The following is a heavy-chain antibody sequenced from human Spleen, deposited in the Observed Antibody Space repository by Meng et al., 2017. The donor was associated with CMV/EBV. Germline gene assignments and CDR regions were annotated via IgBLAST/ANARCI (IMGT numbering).Heavy chain of an antibody. V-gene: IGHV1-18*04. D-gene: IGHD6-19*01. CDR3: ARVEAVAGMRFDY. Sequence: ASVKVSCKASGYTFTSYGISWVRQAPGQGLEWMGWISVYNGNTNYAQKLQGRVTMTTDTSISTAYMELSRLRSDDTAVYYCARVEAVAGMRFDYWGQGTLVTVSS. CDR1: GYTFTSYG. J-gene: IGHJ4*02. CDR2: ISVYNGNT.